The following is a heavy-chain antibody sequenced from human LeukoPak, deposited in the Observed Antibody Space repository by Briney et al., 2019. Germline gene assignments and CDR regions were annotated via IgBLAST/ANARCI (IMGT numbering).Heavy chain of an antibody. CDR3: ATASGRSFWLDP. Sequence: PSETLSLTCIVSGGSIGTLYWNWIRQVPGKGLEWVGFIDYHGNTKYNPSLKSRVTMSVDTSVDLVSLRLTSVTAADTAIYFCATASGRSFWLDPWGQGRLVTVSS. CDR2: IDYHGNT. J-gene: IGHJ5*02. V-gene: IGHV4-59*11. CDR1: GGSIGTLY. D-gene: IGHD2-15*01.